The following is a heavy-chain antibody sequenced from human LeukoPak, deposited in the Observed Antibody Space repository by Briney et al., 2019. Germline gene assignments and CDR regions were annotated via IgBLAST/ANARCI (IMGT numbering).Heavy chain of an antibody. J-gene: IGHJ3*02. D-gene: IGHD1-1*01. CDR1: GGSISSGSYY. CDR3: ARVNGVHDAFDI. Sequence: SETLSLTCTVSGGSISSGSYYWSWIRQPAGKGLEWIGRIYTSGSTNYNPSLKSRVTISVDTSKNQFSLKLSSVTAADTAVYYCARVNGVHDAFDIWGQGTMVTVSS. V-gene: IGHV4-61*02. CDR2: IYTSGST.